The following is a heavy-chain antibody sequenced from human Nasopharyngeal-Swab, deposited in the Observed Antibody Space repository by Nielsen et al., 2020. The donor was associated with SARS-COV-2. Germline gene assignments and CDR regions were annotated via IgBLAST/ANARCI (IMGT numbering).Heavy chain of an antibody. Sequence: GESLKISCAASGFTVNTNYMTWVRQAQGKGLEWVSVIYSSGITHCADSVKGRFTISRDNSKNTLYLQMNSLRAEDTAVYYCASPVRSDDSGPYDYWGQGTQVTVSS. CDR1: GFTVNTNY. V-gene: IGHV3-66*01. D-gene: IGHD3-10*01. CDR2: IYSSGIT. J-gene: IGHJ4*02. CDR3: ASPVRSDDSGPYDY.